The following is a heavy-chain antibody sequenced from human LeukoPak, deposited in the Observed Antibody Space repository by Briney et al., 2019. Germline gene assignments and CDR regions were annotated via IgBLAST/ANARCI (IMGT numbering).Heavy chain of an antibody. J-gene: IGHJ4*02. CDR1: GDSISTYH. Sequence: SETVSLTCTVSGDSISTYHWNWIRKPPGKGLEWIGYIQSTGNNNYNPSLRSRVTMFIDPSKSQVALILSSVTAADTAVYYCARDKKHSYGRYFAHWGQGALVTVSS. D-gene: IGHD3-16*01. CDR2: IQSTGNN. CDR3: ARDKKHSYGRYFAH. V-gene: IGHV4-59*01.